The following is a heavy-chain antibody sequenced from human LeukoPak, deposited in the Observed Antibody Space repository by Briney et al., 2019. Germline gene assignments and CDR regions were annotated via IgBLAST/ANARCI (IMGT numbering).Heavy chain of an antibody. D-gene: IGHD2-2*01. CDR1: GGSISSYY. CDR3: ARANGYCSSTSCYHDAFDI. J-gene: IGHJ3*02. V-gene: IGHV4-59*01. Sequence: KSSETLSLTCTVSGGSISSYYWSWIRQPPGKGLEWIGYIYYSGSTNYNPSLKSRVTISVDTSKNQFSLKLSSVTAADTAVYYCARANGYCSSTSCYHDAFDIWGQGTMVTVSS. CDR2: IYYSGST.